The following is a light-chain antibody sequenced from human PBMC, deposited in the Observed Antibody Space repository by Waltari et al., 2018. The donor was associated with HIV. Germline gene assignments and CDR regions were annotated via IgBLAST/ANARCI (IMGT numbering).Light chain of an antibody. J-gene: IGKJ1*01. CDR1: QSVSSSY. V-gene: IGKV3-20*01. CDR3: QQYGSSLWT. CDR2: GAS. Sequence: EIVLTQSPGTLSLSPGGRATLSCRASQSVSSSYLAWYQQKPGQAPRLLIYGASSRATGIPDRFSGSGSGTDFPLTISRLEPEDYAVYYWQQYGSSLWTLGQGTTVEI.